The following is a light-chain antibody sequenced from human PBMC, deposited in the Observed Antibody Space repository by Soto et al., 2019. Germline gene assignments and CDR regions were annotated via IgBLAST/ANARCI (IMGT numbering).Light chain of an antibody. CDR2: DAS. CDR3: QQRSDWLT. J-gene: IGKJ4*01. Sequence: EIVLTQSPATLSLSPGERATVSCRASQSVSRYLAWYQQKPGQAPRLLIYDASNRATGIPARFSGSGSGTDFPLTISSLEPEDFAVYYCQQRSDWLTFGGGTKVEI. V-gene: IGKV3-11*01. CDR1: QSVSRY.